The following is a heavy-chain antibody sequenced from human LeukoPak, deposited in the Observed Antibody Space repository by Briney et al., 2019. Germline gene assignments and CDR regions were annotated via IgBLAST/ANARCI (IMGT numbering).Heavy chain of an antibody. CDR1: GFIFSSYW. CDR2: GHPDGSET. Sequence: GGSLRLSCEASGFIFSSYWMGWVRRVPGQGLELVANGHPDGSETSYLDSVKGRFTIYRDNAKKSMFLQMKSLRTEDTAVYYCARDTGDSNWFDPWGQGTLVTVSS. V-gene: IGHV3-7*01. D-gene: IGHD4-17*01. CDR3: ARDTGDSNWFDP. J-gene: IGHJ5*02.